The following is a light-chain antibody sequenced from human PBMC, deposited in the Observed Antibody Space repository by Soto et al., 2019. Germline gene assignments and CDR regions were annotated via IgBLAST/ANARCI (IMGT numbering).Light chain of an antibody. CDR1: QSVSSK. CDR2: DTS. CDR3: QQYSNWPPIT. V-gene: IGKV3-15*01. J-gene: IGKJ5*01. Sequence: EMVMTQSPATLSLSPGERGTLSFMASQSVSSKLAWYQQKPGQAPRLLIYDTSTRATGIPARFSGSGSGTEFTLTISSLQSEDFAVYYCQQYSNWPPITFGQGTRLEIK.